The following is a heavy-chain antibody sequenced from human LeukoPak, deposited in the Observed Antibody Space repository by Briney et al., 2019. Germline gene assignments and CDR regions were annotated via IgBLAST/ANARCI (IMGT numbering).Heavy chain of an antibody. CDR1: GDIFTNYF. J-gene: IGHJ4*02. CDR3: VRELSGGYFDY. V-gene: IGHV1-46*04. Sequence: ASVKVSCKASGDIFTNYFLHWGRQAPGQGLEWLGIIDPSDADTNYAHKLRGRVSMTREASTSTVYMGLSSLTSEDTAVYYCVRELSGGYFDYRGQGTLVTVSS. D-gene: IGHD7-27*01. CDR2: IDPSDADT.